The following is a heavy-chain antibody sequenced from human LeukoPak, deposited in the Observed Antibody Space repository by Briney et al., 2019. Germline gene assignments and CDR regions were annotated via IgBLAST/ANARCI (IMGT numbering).Heavy chain of an antibody. D-gene: IGHD6-13*01. CDR2: INSDGSSR. V-gene: IGHV3-74*01. CDR3: ASASSHRIAAGGDY. Sequence: GGSLRLSCAASGYTFSNYWMHWVRQAPGKGLVWVSRINSDGSSRNYADSVKGRFTISRDNAKNTLYLQMNSLRAEDTAVYYCASASSHRIAAGGDYWGQGTLVTVSS. J-gene: IGHJ4*02. CDR1: GYTFSNYW.